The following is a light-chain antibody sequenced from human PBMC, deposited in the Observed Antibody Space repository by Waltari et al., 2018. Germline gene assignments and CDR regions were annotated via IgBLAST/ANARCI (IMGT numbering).Light chain of an antibody. CDR1: SSDIGGFYY. CDR2: DVS. J-gene: IGLJ2*01. CDR3: SSYVSGGTLV. V-gene: IGLV2-14*03. Sequence: TGTSSDIGGFYYVSWYQQHPGKAPKLMIYDVSNRPSGVSNRFSGSKSGTTASLTISGLQTEDEADYYCSSYVSGGTLVFGGGTKLTVL.